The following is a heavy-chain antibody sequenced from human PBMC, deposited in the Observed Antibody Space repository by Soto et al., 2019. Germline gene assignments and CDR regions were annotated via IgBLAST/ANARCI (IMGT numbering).Heavy chain of an antibody. Sequence: QVQLVESGGGVVQPGRSRRLSCAASGFTFRSYAMHWVRQAPGKGLEWVAVISYDGTNKYFADSVKGRFTISRDNSKNTLYLQMNTLRAEDTAVYYCGSSSKWGGSWLHFYSGMDVWGQGTTVTVSS. CDR3: GSSSKWGGSWLHFYSGMDV. CDR1: GFTFRSYA. V-gene: IGHV3-30-3*01. D-gene: IGHD6-13*01. CDR2: ISYDGTNK. J-gene: IGHJ6*02.